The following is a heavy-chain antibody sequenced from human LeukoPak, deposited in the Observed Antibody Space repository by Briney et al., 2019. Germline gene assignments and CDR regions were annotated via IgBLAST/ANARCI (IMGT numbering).Heavy chain of an antibody. J-gene: IGHJ4*02. CDR1: GGSISSGGYY. CDR3: ARHWGAAMYYFDY. Sequence: SETLSLTCTVSGGSISSGGYYWSWIRQHPGKGLEWIGYIWYSGSTYYNPSLKSRVTISVDTSKNQFSLKLSSVTAADMAVYYCARHWGAAMYYFDYWGQGTLVTVSS. V-gene: IGHV4-31*03. D-gene: IGHD5-18*01. CDR2: IWYSGST.